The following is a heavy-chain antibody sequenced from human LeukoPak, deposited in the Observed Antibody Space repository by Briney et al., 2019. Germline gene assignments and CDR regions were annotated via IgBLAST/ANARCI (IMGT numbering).Heavy chain of an antibody. V-gene: IGHV3-15*01. CDR3: TTDLPPNYGDFFDY. Sequence: GESLRLSCAASGFTFDNAWLSWVRQAPGKGLEWVGRIKTKFDGVTTDYAAPMKDRFTISRDDAKNTLSLQINSLKSEDTGVYYCTTDLPPNYGDFFDYWGQGTLVTVSS. CDR2: IKTKFDGVTT. J-gene: IGHJ4*02. D-gene: IGHD4-17*01. CDR1: GFTFDNAW.